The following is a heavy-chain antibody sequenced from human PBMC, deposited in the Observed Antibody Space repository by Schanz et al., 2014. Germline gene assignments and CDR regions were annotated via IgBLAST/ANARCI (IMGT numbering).Heavy chain of an antibody. CDR1: GGTFSTYP. D-gene: IGHD6-6*01. J-gene: IGHJ4*02. Sequence: QVQLVQSGAEVKKPGASMKVSCKASGGTFSTYPINWLRQAPGQGLEWMGRIIPIHGIVNYAQRFQDRVRITADKSTSTAYMDLRSLRSDDTAVYYCAKYQSPYTNSSDVRYFDYWGQGSLVTVSS. CDR2: IIPIHGIV. CDR3: AKYQSPYTNSSDVRYFDY. V-gene: IGHV1-69*02.